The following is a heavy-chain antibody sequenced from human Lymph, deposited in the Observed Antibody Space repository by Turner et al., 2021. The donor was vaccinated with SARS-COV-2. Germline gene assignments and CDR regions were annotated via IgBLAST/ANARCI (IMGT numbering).Heavy chain of an antibody. CDR1: GFTVSSNY. CDR3: ARDLQLYGMDV. V-gene: IGHV3-53*02. D-gene: IGHD1-1*01. J-gene: IGHJ6*02. Sequence: EVQLVETGGGLIQPGGSLSLSCAASGFTVSSNYMTWVRQAPGKGLEWVSLIYSGGSTYYADSVKGRFTISRDNSKNTLYLQMNSLRAEDTAIYYCARDLQLYGMDVWGQGTTVTVSS. CDR2: IYSGGST.